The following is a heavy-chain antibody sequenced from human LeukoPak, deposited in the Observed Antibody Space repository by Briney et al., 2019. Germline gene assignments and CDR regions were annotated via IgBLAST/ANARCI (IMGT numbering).Heavy chain of an antibody. J-gene: IGHJ4*02. CDR2: INHSGST. V-gene: IGHV4-34*01. CDR3: ARDRTGGSYYFDY. Sequence: SETLSLTCAVYGGSFSGYYWSWIRQPPGKGLEWIGEINHSGSTNYNPSLKSRVTTSVDTSKNQFSLKLSSVTAADTAVYYCARDRTGGSYYFDYWGQGTLVTVSS. CDR1: GGSFSGYY. D-gene: IGHD1-26*01.